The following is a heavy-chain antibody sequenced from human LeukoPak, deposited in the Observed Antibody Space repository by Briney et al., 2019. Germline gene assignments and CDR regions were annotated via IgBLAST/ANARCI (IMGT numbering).Heavy chain of an antibody. V-gene: IGHV4-38-2*02. CDR3: ARVEAPDFDY. CDR2: IYHSGST. J-gene: IGHJ4*02. CDR1: GYSISSGYY. Sequence: SETLSLTCTVSGYSISSGYYWGWIRQPPGKGLEWIGSIYHSGSTYYNPSLKSRVTISVDTSKNQFSLKLSSVTAADTAVYYCARVEAPDFDYWGQGTLVTVSS.